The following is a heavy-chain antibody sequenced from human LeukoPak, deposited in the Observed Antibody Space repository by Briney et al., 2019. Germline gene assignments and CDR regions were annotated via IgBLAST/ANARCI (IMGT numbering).Heavy chain of an antibody. CDR2: IYYSGST. Sequence: PSETLSLTCTVSGGSISTSSYYWGWIRQPPGKGLEWIGSIYYSGSTYYNPSLESRVTISLDTSKNQFSLKLSSVTAADTAVYYCAREATGVTNWFDPWGQGTLVTVSS. D-gene: IGHD7-27*01. CDR1: GGSISTSSYY. CDR3: AREATGVTNWFDP. V-gene: IGHV4-39*07. J-gene: IGHJ5*02.